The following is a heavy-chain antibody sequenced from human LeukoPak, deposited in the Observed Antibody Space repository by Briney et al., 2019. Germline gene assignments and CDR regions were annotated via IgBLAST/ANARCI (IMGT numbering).Heavy chain of an antibody. V-gene: IGHV4-59*01. J-gene: IGHJ5*02. CDR3: ARAPVPEGDWFDP. CDR1: GGSISTYY. CDR2: IYYSGST. Sequence: SETLSLICTVSGGSISTYYWSWIRQSPGKGLEWIGYIYYSGSTYYNPSLKSRVTISLDRSENQFSLKLSSVTAADTAVYYCARAPVPEGDWFDPWGQGTLVAVSS. D-gene: IGHD6-19*01.